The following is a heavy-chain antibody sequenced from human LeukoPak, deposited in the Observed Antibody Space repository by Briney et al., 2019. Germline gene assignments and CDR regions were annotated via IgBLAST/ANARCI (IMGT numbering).Heavy chain of an antibody. CDR1: GFTFSDYD. V-gene: IGHV3-13*01. CDR2: LHTGGNT. D-gene: IGHD3-10*01. CDR3: ATGPYYGSETSGY. Sequence: GGSLRLPCAASGFTFSDYDMHWVRQATGKGLEWVSGLHTGGNTYYSGSVKGRFATSRENAKNSLYLQMNNLRAGDTAVYYCATGPYYGSETSGYWGRGTLVTVSS. J-gene: IGHJ4*02.